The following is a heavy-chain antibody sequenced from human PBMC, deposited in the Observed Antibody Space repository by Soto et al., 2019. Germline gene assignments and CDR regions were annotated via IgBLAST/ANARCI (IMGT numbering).Heavy chain of an antibody. D-gene: IGHD5-18*01. J-gene: IGHJ4*02. V-gene: IGHV3-30-3*01. CDR2: ISYDGSNK. CDR1: GFTFSSYA. CDR3: ARDERRATALVTSYDY. Sequence: GGSLRLSCAASGFTFSSYAMHWVRQAPGKGLEWVAVISYDGSNKYYADSVKGRFTISRDNSKNTLYLQMNSLRAEDTAVYYCARDERRATALVTSYDYWGQGTLVTVSS.